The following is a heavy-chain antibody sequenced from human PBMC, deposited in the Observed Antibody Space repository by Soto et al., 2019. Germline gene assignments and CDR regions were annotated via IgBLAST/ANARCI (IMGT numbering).Heavy chain of an antibody. D-gene: IGHD6-19*01. J-gene: IGHJ6*03. CDR2: IKSKTDGGTT. V-gene: IGHV3-15*01. CDR3: FTGIYSSGRPFYYYYYMDV. CDR1: GFTFSNAW. Sequence: GGSLRLSCAASGFTFSNAWMSWVRQAPGKGLEWVGRIKSKTDGGTTDYAAPVKGRFTISRDDSKNTLYLQMNSLKTEDTAVYYCFTGIYSSGRPFYYYYYMDVWGKGTTVTVSS.